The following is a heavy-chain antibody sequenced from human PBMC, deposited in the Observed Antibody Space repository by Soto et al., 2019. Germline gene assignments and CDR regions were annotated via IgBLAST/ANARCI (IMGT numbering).Heavy chain of an antibody. J-gene: IGHJ3*02. V-gene: IGHV1-69*06. D-gene: IGHD4-17*01. CDR1: GGTFSSSA. CDR3: ARDRLLSCFDI. CDR2: IIPIFGTA. Sequence: QVQLVQSGAEVKKPGSSVNVSCKASGGTFSSSAISWVRQAPGQGLEWMGGIIPIFGTANYAQKFQGRVTITADKSSSTAFMELSSLKSEDTAVYYCARDRLLSCFDIWGQGTMVTVSS.